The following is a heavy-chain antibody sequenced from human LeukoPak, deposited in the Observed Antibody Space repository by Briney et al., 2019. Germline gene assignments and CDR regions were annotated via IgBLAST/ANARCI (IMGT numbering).Heavy chain of an antibody. Sequence: GASLRLSCAASGFTLSSYAMSWVRQALEKGLEWVSAISGSGGSTYYADSVKGRFTISRDNPKNTLYLQMNSLRAEDTAVYYCAKEGKYSRPIDYWGQGTLVTVSS. CDR1: GFTLSSYA. CDR3: AKEGKYSRPIDY. CDR2: ISGSGGST. J-gene: IGHJ4*02. V-gene: IGHV3-23*01. D-gene: IGHD6-6*01.